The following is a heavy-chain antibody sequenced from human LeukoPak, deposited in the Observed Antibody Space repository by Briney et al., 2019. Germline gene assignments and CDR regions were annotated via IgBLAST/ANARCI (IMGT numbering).Heavy chain of an antibody. V-gene: IGHV3-23*01. CDR1: GFTFSSYA. Sequence: PGGSLRLSCAASGFTFSSYAMSWVRQAPGKGLEWVSVISGSGGSTYYADSVKGRFTISRDNSKNTLYLQMNSLRAEDTAVYYCAKGIGYSYGWFDYWGQGTLVTVSS. D-gene: IGHD5-18*01. CDR2: ISGSGGST. J-gene: IGHJ4*02. CDR3: AKGIGYSYGWFDY.